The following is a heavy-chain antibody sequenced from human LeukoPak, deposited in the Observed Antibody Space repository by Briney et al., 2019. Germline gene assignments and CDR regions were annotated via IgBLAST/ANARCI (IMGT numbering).Heavy chain of an antibody. CDR3: AKDISPGVTAIFGVGIMDV. CDR1: GFAFDDYA. V-gene: IGHV3-9*03. CDR2: ISWNSGSI. Sequence: PGGSLRLSCAASGFAFDDYAMHWVRQAPGKGLEWVSGISWNSGSIGYADSVKGRFTISRDNAKNSLYLQMNSLRAEDMALYYCAKDISPGVTAIFGVGIMDVWGKGTTVTVSS. D-gene: IGHD3-3*01. J-gene: IGHJ6*04.